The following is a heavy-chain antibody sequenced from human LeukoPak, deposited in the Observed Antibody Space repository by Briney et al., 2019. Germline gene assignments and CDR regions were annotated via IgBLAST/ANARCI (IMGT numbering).Heavy chain of an antibody. D-gene: IGHD3-10*01. V-gene: IGHV3-43*02. J-gene: IGHJ4*02. CDR2: ISADGGST. Sequence: PGGSLRLSCAGSGFTFDDYAIHWVRQGPGKGLEWVSLISADGGSTYYADSVKGRFTISRDNSKNSLYLQMNSLRTEDTALYYCAKGKGSDHTFDYWGQGTLVTVSS. CDR1: GFTFDDYA. CDR3: AKGKGSDHTFDY.